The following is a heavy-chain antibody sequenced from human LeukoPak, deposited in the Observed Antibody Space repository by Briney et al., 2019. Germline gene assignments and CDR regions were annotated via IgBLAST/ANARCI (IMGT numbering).Heavy chain of an antibody. CDR1: GFTFSSYG. J-gene: IGHJ4*02. CDR2: LYSGDTT. CDR3: AMATRWLNFDY. V-gene: IGHV3-66*01. D-gene: IGHD5-24*01. Sequence: PGGSLRLSCAASGFTFSSYGMHWVRQAPEKGLEWVSILYSGDTTHYADSVKGRFVISRDNSKNTLYLQMNSLRAEDTAVYYCAMATRWLNFDYWGQGTLVTVSS.